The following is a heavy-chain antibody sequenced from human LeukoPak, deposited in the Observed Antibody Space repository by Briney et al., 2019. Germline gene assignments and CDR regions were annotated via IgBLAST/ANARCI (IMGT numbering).Heavy chain of an antibody. V-gene: IGHV4-61*02. CDR2: IYTSGST. J-gene: IGHJ4*02. Sequence: PSETLSLTCTVSAGSISSGSYYWSWIRQPAGKGLEWIGRIYTSGSTNYNPSLKSRVTISVDTSKNQFSLKLSSVTAADTAVSYCASGLQAFDYWGQGTLVTVSS. CDR3: ASGLQAFDY. CDR1: AGSISSGSYY.